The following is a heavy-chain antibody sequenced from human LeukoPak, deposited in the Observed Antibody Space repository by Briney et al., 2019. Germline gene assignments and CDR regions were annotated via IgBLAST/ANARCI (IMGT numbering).Heavy chain of an antibody. CDR3: ARYSSSWYGPNWFDP. D-gene: IGHD6-13*01. CDR1: GFRITNNW. J-gene: IGHJ5*02. CDR2: IKEDESQK. Sequence: GGSLRLSCVAASGFRITNNWMTWIRRAPGKGLEWVANIKEDESQKYYVGSVKGRFTISRDNTKSSVYLQMNSLRAEDTAVYYCARYSSSWYGPNWFDPWGQGTLVTVSS. V-gene: IGHV3-7*01.